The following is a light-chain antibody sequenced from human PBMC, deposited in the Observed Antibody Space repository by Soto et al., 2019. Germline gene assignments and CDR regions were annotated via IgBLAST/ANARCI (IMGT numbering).Light chain of an antibody. V-gene: IGKV1-39*01. J-gene: IGKJ2*01. Sequence: DIQMTQSPSSLSASIGDRVTITCRASQSISSYLNWFQQKPGEAPKLLIQAASSLQSGVPSRFSGSGSGTDFTLTINSLQPEDSAVYYCQQSYSAPVTFGQGTKL. CDR1: QSISSY. CDR3: QQSYSAPVT. CDR2: AAS.